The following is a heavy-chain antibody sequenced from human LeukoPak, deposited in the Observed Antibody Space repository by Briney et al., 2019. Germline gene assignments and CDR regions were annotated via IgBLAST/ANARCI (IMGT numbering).Heavy chain of an antibody. CDR1: GGSISSYY. CDR3: ARGASSRFEH. Sequence: SETLSLTCTVSGGSISSYYWSWIRQPPGKGLEWIGSIYYSGSTYYNPSLKSRVTISEDTSKNQFSLKLSSVTAADTAVYYCARGASSRFEHWGQGTLVTVSS. CDR2: IYYSGST. J-gene: IGHJ4*02. D-gene: IGHD6-13*01. V-gene: IGHV4-59*12.